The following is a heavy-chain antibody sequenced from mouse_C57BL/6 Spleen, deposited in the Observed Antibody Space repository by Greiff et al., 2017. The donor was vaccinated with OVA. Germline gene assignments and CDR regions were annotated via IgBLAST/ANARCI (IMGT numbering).Heavy chain of an antibody. CDR2: INYDGSST. J-gene: IGHJ2*01. CDR1: GFTFSDYY. D-gene: IGHD1-1*01. Sequence: EVKVEDSEGGLVQPGRSMKLSCTASGFTFSDYYMAWVRQVPEKGLEWVANINYDGSSTYYLDSLKSRFIISRDNAKNILYLQMSSLKSEDTATYYCARDSYYGSSRFDYWGQGTTLTVSS. CDR3: ARDSYYGSSRFDY. V-gene: IGHV5-16*01.